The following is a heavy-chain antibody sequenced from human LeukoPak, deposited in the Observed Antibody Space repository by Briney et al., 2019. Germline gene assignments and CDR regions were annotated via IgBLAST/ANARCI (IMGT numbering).Heavy chain of an antibody. V-gene: IGHV4-34*01. Sequence: SETLSLTCAVYGGSFSGYYWSWIRQPPGKGLGWIGEINHSGSTNYNPSLKSRVTISVDTSKNQFSLKLSSVTAADTAVYYCARGRAAADYWGQGTLVTVSS. D-gene: IGHD6-13*01. CDR2: INHSGST. CDR1: GGSFSGYY. CDR3: ARGRAAADY. J-gene: IGHJ4*02.